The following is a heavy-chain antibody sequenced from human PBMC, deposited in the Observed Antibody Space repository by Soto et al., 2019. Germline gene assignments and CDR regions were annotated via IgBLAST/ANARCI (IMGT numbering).Heavy chain of an antibody. CDR1: GYSFSSYS. J-gene: IGHJ6*02. V-gene: IGHV5-51*01. CDR3: ARHTSNYYGMDV. CDR2: IYAGDSDT. Sequence: PXESLNISCKGSGYSFSSYSIGWVRQMPGKGLEWMGIIYAGDSDTRYSPSFQGQVTISVDNSMSTAYLQWSSLKASDTAIYYCARHTSNYYGMDVWGQGTTVTVP.